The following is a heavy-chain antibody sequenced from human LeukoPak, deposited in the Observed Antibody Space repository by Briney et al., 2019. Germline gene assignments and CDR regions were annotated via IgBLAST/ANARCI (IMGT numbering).Heavy chain of an antibody. D-gene: IGHD3-10*01. CDR2: LSGSGIAT. Sequence: GGSLRLSCAASGFTFSSYAMSWVRQAPGKGLEWVSSLSGSGIATYYTDSVKGRFTISRDNSKNTLYLQMNSLGADEDTAVYYCAKSIGSGMHYYFGLDVWAKGPRSPSP. J-gene: IGHJ6*02. V-gene: IGHV3-23*01. CDR3: AKSIGSGMHYYFGLDV. CDR1: GFTFSSYA.